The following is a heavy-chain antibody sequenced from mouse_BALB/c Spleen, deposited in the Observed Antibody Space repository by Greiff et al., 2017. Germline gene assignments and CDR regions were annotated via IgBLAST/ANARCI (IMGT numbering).Heavy chain of an antibody. CDR3: ATPRAY. CDR1: GFTFSSYA. V-gene: IGHV5-9-3*01. Sequence: EVQGVESGGGLVKPGGSLKLSCAASGFTFSSYAMSWVRQTPEKRLEWVATISSGGSYTYYPDSVKGRFTISRDNAKNTLYLQMSSLRSEDTAMYYCATPRAYWGQGTLVTVSA. J-gene: IGHJ3*01. CDR2: ISSGGSYT.